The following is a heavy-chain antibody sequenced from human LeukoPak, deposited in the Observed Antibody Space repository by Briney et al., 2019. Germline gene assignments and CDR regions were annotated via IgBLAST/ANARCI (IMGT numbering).Heavy chain of an antibody. V-gene: IGHV3-73*01. J-gene: IGHJ4*02. D-gene: IGHD4-17*01. CDR2: IRSKANSYAT. Sequence: GGSLKLSCAASGFTFSGSAMHWVRQASGKGLEWVGRIRSKANSYATVYAASVKGRFTISRDDSKNTAYLQMNSLKTEDTAVYYCTTDLPDYGDYVEPTGWGQGTLVTVSS. CDR1: GFTFSGSA. CDR3: TTDLPDYGDYVEPTG.